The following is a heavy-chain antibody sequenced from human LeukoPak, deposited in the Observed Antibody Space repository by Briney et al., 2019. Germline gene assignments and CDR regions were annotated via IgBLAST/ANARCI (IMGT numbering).Heavy chain of an antibody. CDR3: AKGLVTGSLDY. CDR1: GFTFSSYA. CDR2: ISGSGGSR. Sequence: PGGSLRLSCAASGFTFSSYAMTWVRQAPGKGLEWVSSISGSGGSRDYADSVKGRFTISRDNSKNTLYLQMTSLRAEDTAVYYCAKGLVTGSLDYWGQGTLVTVSS. J-gene: IGHJ4*02. D-gene: IGHD3-10*01. V-gene: IGHV3-23*01.